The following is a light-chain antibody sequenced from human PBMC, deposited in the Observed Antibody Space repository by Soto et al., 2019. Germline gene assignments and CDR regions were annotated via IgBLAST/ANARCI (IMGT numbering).Light chain of an antibody. CDR1: QTVRNNY. CDR2: DAS. J-gene: IGKJ4*01. CDR3: QQFSRYPLT. Sequence: EFVLTQSPGTLSLSPGERATLSCRASQTVRNNYLAWYQQKPGQAPRLLIYDASSRANGIPDRFSGGGSGTDFTLTISRLEPEDFAVYYCQQFSRYPLTFGGGNREEI. V-gene: IGKV3-20*01.